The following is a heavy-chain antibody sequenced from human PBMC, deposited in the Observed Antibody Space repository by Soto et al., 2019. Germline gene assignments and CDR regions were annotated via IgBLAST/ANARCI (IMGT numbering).Heavy chain of an antibody. CDR3: AKEVSLGSTVDLGY. Sequence: GGSLRLSCAASGFTFNNYAMSWVRQAPGRGLDWVSAITGTGDATWYPDSVKGRFTISRDNSMGTLYLQMKSLRVEDTAIYYCAKEVSLGSTVDLGYWGQGALVTVSS. CDR2: ITGTGDAT. D-gene: IGHD7-27*01. CDR1: GFTFNNYA. J-gene: IGHJ4*02. V-gene: IGHV3-23*01.